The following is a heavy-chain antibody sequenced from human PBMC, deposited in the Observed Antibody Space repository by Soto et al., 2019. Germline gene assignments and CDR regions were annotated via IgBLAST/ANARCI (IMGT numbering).Heavy chain of an antibody. CDR2: ISGSGGST. Sequence: GGSLRLSCAASGFTFSSYAMSWVRQAPGKGLEWVSAISGSGGSTYYADSVKGRFTISRDNSKNTLYLQMNSLRAEDTAVIYCGKARSAPLRYFDWLLSEFDYWGQGTLVTVSS. CDR3: GKARSAPLRYFDWLLSEFDY. V-gene: IGHV3-23*01. D-gene: IGHD3-9*01. J-gene: IGHJ4*02. CDR1: GFTFSSYA.